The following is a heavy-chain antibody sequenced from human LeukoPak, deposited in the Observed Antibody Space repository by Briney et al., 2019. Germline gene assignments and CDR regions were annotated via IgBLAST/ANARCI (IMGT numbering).Heavy chain of an antibody. CDR3: AKGRRQLVLDY. CDR2: ISSSSSTI. Sequence: PGGSLRLSCVASGFTFSSYSMNWVRQAPGKGLEWVSYISSSSSTIYYADSVKGRFTISRDNAKNSLYLQMNSLRAEDTAVYYCAKGRRQLVLDYWGQGTLVTVSS. J-gene: IGHJ4*02. CDR1: GFTFSSYS. D-gene: IGHD6-6*01. V-gene: IGHV3-48*01.